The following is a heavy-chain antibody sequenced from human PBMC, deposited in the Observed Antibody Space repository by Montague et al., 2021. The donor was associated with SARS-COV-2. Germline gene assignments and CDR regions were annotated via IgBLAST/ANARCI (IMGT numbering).Heavy chain of an antibody. CDR1: GDSVSSKSVA. CDR2: TYYRYKWDS. D-gene: IGHD3-9*01. J-gene: IGHJ3*02. Sequence: CAISGDSVSSKSVAWNWIRQYLSRGIEWLGRTYYRYKWDSDYAEAVKRRLVITPDTSKNQVSLQLNSVIPEDTAVYFCASSGITLTGLDAFDIWGQGTMVTVSP. CDR3: ASSGITLTGLDAFDI. V-gene: IGHV6-1*01.